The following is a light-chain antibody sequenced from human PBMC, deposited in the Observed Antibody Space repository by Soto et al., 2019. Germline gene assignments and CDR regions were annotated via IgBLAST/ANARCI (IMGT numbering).Light chain of an antibody. Sequence: DIPMTQSPSSLHASVGDRVTLTCRASQSISSSLNWYQQKRGKAPKLLVYAASSLQSWVTSRFNGSGSGTGFALTISWLLAGDFGTYCCHQGHSPPRYSLGKGNKLEIK. CDR1: QSISSS. CDR3: HQGHSPPRYS. CDR2: AAS. V-gene: IGKV1-39*01. J-gene: IGKJ2*01.